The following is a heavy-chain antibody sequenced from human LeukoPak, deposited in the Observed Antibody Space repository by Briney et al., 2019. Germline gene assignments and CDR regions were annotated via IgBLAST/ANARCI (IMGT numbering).Heavy chain of an antibody. V-gene: IGHV3-15*01. Sequence: GGSLRLSCAASGFPFSDAWMTWVRQAPRKGLEWVGRIKSKTDGGATDYAAPVKGRFTISRDDSKNTLYLQMNSLKTEDTAVYYCATALDIVVVPAAVGENWFDPWGQGTLVTVSS. CDR3: ATALDIVVVPAAVGENWFDP. CDR2: IKSKTDGGAT. J-gene: IGHJ5*02. D-gene: IGHD2-2*03. CDR1: GFPFSDAW.